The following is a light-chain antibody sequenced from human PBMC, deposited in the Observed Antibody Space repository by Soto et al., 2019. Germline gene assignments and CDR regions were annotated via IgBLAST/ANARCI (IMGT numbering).Light chain of an antibody. V-gene: IGKV3-11*01. J-gene: IGKJ4*01. CDR2: DAS. CDR3: QKYNSAPLT. Sequence: EIMLTQSPATLSLSPGERATLSCRASQSVSSYLAWYQQKPGQAPRLLIYDASNRATGIPARFSGSGSGTDFTLTISSLEPEDFAVYYCQKYNSAPLTFGGGTKVEIK. CDR1: QSVSSY.